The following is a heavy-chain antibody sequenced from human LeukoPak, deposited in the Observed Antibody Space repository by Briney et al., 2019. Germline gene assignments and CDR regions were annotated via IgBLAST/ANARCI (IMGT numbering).Heavy chain of an antibody. Sequence: PGGSLRLSCAASGFTFSSYWMHWVRQAPGKGLVWVSRINSDGSSTSYADSVKGRFTISRDNAKNTLYLQMNCLRAEDTAVYYCARGYPYDAFDIWGQGTMVTVSS. CDR2: INSDGSST. CDR1: GFTFSSYW. D-gene: IGHD1-1*01. CDR3: ARGYPYDAFDI. V-gene: IGHV3-74*01. J-gene: IGHJ3*02.